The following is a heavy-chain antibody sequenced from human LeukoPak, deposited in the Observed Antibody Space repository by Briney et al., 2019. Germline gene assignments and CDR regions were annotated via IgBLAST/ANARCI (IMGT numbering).Heavy chain of an antibody. CDR3: ARGSNWALDY. J-gene: IGHJ4*02. CDR1: GFTFSRYW. CDR2: IKQDGSEK. Sequence: TGGSLRLSCAASGFTFSRYWMSWVRQAPGKGLEWVANIKQDGSEKSYVDSVKSRFTISRDNAKNSLYLQMNSLRAEDTAVYCCARGSNWALDYWGQGTLVTVSS. D-gene: IGHD2-8*01. V-gene: IGHV3-7*04.